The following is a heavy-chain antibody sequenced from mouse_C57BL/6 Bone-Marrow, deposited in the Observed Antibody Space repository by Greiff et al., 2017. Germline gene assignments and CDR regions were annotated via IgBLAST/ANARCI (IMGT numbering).Heavy chain of an antibody. CDR3: AKSSYGSSDY. J-gene: IGHJ2*01. Sequence: VQLQQPGAELVKPGASVKLSCKASGYTFTSYWMHWVKQRPGRGLEWIGRIVPNSGGTKYNEKFKSKATLTVDKPSSTAYMQLSSLTSEDSEVYYFAKSSYGSSDYWGQGTTLTVSA. V-gene: IGHV1-72*01. CDR1: GYTFTSYW. CDR2: IVPNSGGT. D-gene: IGHD1-1*01.